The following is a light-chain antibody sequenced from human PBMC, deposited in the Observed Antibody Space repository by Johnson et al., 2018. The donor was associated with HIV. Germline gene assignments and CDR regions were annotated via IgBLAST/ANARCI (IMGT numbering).Light chain of an antibody. CDR3: GTWDSSLNVEV. J-gene: IGLJ1*01. Sequence: QSVLTQPPSVSAAPGQKVTISCSGSSYNIGNNYVSWYQQLPGTAPKLLIYENNKRPSGIPDRFSGSKSGTSATLGITGLQTGDEADYYCGTWDSSLNVEVFGTGTRVTVL. CDR1: SYNIGNNY. V-gene: IGLV1-51*02. CDR2: ENN.